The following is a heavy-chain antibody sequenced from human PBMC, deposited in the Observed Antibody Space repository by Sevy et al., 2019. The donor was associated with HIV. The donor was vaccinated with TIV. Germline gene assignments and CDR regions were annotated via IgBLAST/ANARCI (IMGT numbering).Heavy chain of an antibody. J-gene: IGHJ4*02. Sequence: APVKVSCKASGYNFASDGFSWVRQAPGQGLEWMGWIGVYNGNAKYAQVFQDRFTMTTDTSTSTAYMELRSLRSDDTAVYYCARVPTYYYGSATYFDYWGQGTLVTVSS. CDR2: IGVYNGNA. CDR3: ARVPTYYYGSATYFDY. CDR1: GYNFASDG. D-gene: IGHD3-10*01. V-gene: IGHV1-18*04.